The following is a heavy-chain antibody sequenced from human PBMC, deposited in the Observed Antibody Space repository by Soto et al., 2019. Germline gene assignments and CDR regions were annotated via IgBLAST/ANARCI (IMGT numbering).Heavy chain of an antibody. J-gene: IGHJ4*02. V-gene: IGHV1-2*02. CDR1: GYMFTGFY. CDR3: AAAAIPVAGRHPDF. D-gene: IGHD6-19*01. CDR2: INPNNGVT. Sequence: GASVKVSRKASGYMFTGFYLHWVRQAPGQGLEWMGWINPNNGVTTYAKNFQGRVTMTRDSSISTAYMELSSLRSDDTAVYFCAAAAIPVAGRHPDFWGQGTVVTVSS.